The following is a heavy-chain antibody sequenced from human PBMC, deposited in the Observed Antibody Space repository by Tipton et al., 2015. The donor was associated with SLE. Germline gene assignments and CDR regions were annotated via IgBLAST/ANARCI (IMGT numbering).Heavy chain of an antibody. Sequence: TLSLTCHVAGGPIRNSPYYWAWIRQTRGKRLEWIGSVFDTGYTAYNPSLEDRVSLSVDTSNNEFSLKLSSVTAADTAVYFCARQDLGRAATLTFDIWGLGTLVTVSS. V-gene: IGHV4-39*01. D-gene: IGHD6-25*01. J-gene: IGHJ4*02. CDR1: GGPIRNSPYY. CDR3: ARQDLGRAATLTFDI. CDR2: VFDTGYT.